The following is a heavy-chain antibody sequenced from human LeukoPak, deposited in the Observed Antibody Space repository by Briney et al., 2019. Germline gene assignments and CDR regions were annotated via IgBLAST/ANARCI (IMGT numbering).Heavy chain of an antibody. CDR2: ISSSGGTI. V-gene: IGHV3-11*04. J-gene: IGHJ3*02. Sequence: GGSLRLSCAASGFTVSSNYMSWVRQAPGKGLEWVSYISSSGGTISYADSVKGRFTSSRDNAENSIYLQMTSLRAEDTAIYYCSRGRRYYISGDLKHDVFDIWGQGTMVAVSS. CDR3: SRGRRYYISGDLKHDVFDI. CDR1: GFTVSSNY. D-gene: IGHD3-22*01.